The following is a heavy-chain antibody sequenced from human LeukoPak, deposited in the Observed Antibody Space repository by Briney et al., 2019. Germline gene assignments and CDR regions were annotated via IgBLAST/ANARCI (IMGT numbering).Heavy chain of an antibody. Sequence: GGSLRLSCAASGFTFDDYGMSWVRQAPGKGLEWVSGINWNGGSTGYADSVKDRFTISRDNAKNSLYLQMNSLRAEDTAVYYCAKNQEVNIVVVPDLNWFDPWGQGTLVTVSS. J-gene: IGHJ5*02. V-gene: IGHV3-20*04. CDR1: GFTFDDYG. D-gene: IGHD2-2*01. CDR2: INWNGGST. CDR3: AKNQEVNIVVVPDLNWFDP.